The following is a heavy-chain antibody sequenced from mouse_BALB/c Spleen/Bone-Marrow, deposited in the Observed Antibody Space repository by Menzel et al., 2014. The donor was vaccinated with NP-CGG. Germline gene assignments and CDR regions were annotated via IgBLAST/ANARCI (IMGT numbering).Heavy chain of an antibody. Sequence: EVMLVESGGGLVQPGGSMKLSCVASGFTFGNYWMNWVRQSPEKGLEWVAEIRLKSNNYATHYAESVKGRFTISRDDSKSSVYLQMNNLRAEDTGIYYCTRGIYYGNFYAMDYWGQGTSVTVSS. J-gene: IGHJ4*01. D-gene: IGHD2-1*01. CDR2: IRLKSNNYAT. V-gene: IGHV6-6*02. CDR3: TRGIYYGNFYAMDY. CDR1: GFTFGNYW.